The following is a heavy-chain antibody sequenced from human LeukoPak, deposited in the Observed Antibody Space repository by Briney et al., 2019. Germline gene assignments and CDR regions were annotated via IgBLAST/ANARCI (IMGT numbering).Heavy chain of an antibody. CDR1: GFTFSSYG. J-gene: IGHJ6*03. V-gene: IGHV3-23*01. CDR2: ISGSGGST. Sequence: GGTLRLSCAASGFTFSSYGMSWVRQAPGKGLEWVSAISGSGGSTYYADSVKGRFTISRDNSKNTLYLQMNSLRAEDTAVYCCAKDAMVRGVIGYYYYYMDVWGKGTTVTISS. D-gene: IGHD3-10*01. CDR3: AKDAMVRGVIGYYYYYMDV.